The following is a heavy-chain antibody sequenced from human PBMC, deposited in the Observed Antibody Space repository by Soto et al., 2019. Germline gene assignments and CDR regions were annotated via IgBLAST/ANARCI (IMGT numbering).Heavy chain of an antibody. CDR2: INHSGST. CDR3: ARGRSDIVVVVAATQYNWFDP. CDR1: GGSFSGYY. J-gene: IGHJ5*02. V-gene: IGHV4-34*01. Sequence: SETLSLTCAVYGGSFSGYYWSWIRQPPGKGLEWIGEINHSGSTNYNPSLKSRVTISVDTSKNQFSLKLSSVTAADTAVYYCARGRSDIVVVVAATQYNWFDPWGQGTLVT. D-gene: IGHD2-15*01.